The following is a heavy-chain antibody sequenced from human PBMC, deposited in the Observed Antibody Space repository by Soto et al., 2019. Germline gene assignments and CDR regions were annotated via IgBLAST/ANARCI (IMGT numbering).Heavy chain of an antibody. V-gene: IGHV3-30*18. CDR3: AKDPVLLWFGEPY. Sequence: QVQLVESGGGVVQPGRSLRLSCAASGFTFSSYGMHWVRQAPGKGLEWVAVISYDGSNKYYADSVKGRFTISRDNSKNTLYLQMNSLRAEDTAVYYCAKDPVLLWFGEPYWGQGTLVTVSS. CDR2: ISYDGSNK. J-gene: IGHJ4*02. D-gene: IGHD3-10*01. CDR1: GFTFSSYG.